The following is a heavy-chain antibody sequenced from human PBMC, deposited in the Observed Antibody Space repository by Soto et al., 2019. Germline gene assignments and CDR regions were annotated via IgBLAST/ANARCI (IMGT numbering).Heavy chain of an antibody. CDR2: LYTGTDT. Sequence: GGSLRLSCAASGLTVSSTYLTWVRQAPGKGLEWVAVLYTGTDTVYADSVKGRFTISRDSSKNTFYLQMNSLRAEGTAMYFCWRSRYTGTYSGRFLDYWGQGSLVTVSS. D-gene: IGHD1-26*01. CDR3: WRSRYTGTYSGRFLDY. J-gene: IGHJ4*02. V-gene: IGHV3-53*01. CDR1: GLTVSSTY.